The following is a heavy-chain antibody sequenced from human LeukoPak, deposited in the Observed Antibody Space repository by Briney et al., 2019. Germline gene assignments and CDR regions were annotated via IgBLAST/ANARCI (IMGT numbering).Heavy chain of an antibody. V-gene: IGHV3-74*01. CDR3: GRGRLRGYRGYVIDY. CDR1: GFNFSSYW. J-gene: IGHJ4*02. D-gene: IGHD5-12*01. Sequence: PGGSLRLSCAASGFNFSSYWMHWVRQAPGKGLVWISRINYDGTTTSYADSVKGRFTISRDNAKNTLYLQMNSLRAEDTAAFYCGRGRLRGYRGYVIDYWGQGTPITVSS. CDR2: INYDGTTT.